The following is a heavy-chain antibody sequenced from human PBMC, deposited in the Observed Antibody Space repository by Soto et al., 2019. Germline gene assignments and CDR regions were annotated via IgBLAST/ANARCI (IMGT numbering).Heavy chain of an antibody. CDR3: ASCVSTACYPPWALQFSDL. Sequence: SETLSLTCAVSSFSISSGYYWGWVRQPPGKGLEWIGSIYHSGTTNYSPSLKSRVTISIDTSKNQFSLTLRSVTAADAAVYYCASCVSTACYPPWALQFSDLWGQGSLVTVYS. CDR1: SFSISSGYY. CDR2: IYHSGTT. J-gene: IGHJ5*02. D-gene: IGHD4-4*01. V-gene: IGHV4-38-2*01.